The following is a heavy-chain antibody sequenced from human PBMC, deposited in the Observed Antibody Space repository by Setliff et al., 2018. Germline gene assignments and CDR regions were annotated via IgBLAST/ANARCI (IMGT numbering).Heavy chain of an antibody. CDR3: ATGSLAIAGTGH. V-gene: IGHV7-4-1*02. J-gene: IGHJ4*02. D-gene: IGHD6-13*01. Sequence: ASVKVSCKASGYTITNFALNWVRQAPGQGPEWMGWINTSSGNPTYAQGFTGRFVFSLDTSVSTAYLQISSQKAEDTAHYYCATGSLAIAGTGHWGQGTLVTVSS. CDR2: INTSSGNP. CDR1: GYTITNFA.